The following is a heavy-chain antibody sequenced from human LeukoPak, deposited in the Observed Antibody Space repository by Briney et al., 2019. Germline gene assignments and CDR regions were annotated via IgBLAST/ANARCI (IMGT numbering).Heavy chain of an antibody. CDR1: GDSVSSNSAA. V-gene: IGHV6-1*01. J-gene: IGHJ4*02. CDR3: ARGRAAFDYDSSGVCFDY. CDR2: TYYRSKWYN. Sequence: SQTLSLTCAISGDSVSSNSAAWNWIRQSPSRGLEWLGRTYYRSKWYNDYAVSVKSRITINPDTSKNQFSLQLNSVTPEDTAVYYCARGRAAFDYDSSGVCFDYWGQGTLVTVSS. D-gene: IGHD3-22*01.